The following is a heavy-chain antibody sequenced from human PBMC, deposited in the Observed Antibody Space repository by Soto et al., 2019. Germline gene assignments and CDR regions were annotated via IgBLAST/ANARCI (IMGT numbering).Heavy chain of an antibody. Sequence: TLSLTCTVSGGSTSSGDYYWSWIRQPPGKGLEWIGYIYYSGSTYYNPSLKSRVTISVDTSKNQFSLKLSSVTAADTAVYYCASGGIAARPLDYWGQGTLVTVSS. CDR3: ASGGIAARPLDY. V-gene: IGHV4-30-4*01. CDR1: GGSTSSGDYY. CDR2: IYYSGST. J-gene: IGHJ4*02. D-gene: IGHD6-6*01.